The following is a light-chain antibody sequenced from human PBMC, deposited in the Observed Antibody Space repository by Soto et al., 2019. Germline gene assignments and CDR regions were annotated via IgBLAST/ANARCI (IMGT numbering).Light chain of an antibody. Sequence: QSVLTQPPSASGAPGQRVTISCSGSFSNIGSNYVYWYQQLPGTAPRLLIYRNGQRPSGVPDRFSGSKSGASAFLDISGLRSEDEADYYCAAWNASVWVFGGGTQLTVL. J-gene: IGLJ3*02. CDR1: FSNIGSNY. CDR2: RNG. CDR3: AAWNASVWV. V-gene: IGLV1-47*01.